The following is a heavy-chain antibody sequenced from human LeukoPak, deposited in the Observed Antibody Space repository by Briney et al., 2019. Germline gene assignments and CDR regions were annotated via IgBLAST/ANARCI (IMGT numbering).Heavy chain of an antibody. V-gene: IGHV1-8*01. CDR2: MNPNSGNT. J-gene: IGHJ4*02. D-gene: IGHD3-10*01. CDR3: AREDTMVRGQFLR. Sequence: ASVKVSCKASGYTFTSYDINWVRQATGQGLEWMGWMNPNSGNTGYAQKFQGRVTMTRNTSISTAYMELSSLRSEDTAVYYCAREDTMVRGQFLRWGQGTLVTVSS. CDR1: GYTFTSYD.